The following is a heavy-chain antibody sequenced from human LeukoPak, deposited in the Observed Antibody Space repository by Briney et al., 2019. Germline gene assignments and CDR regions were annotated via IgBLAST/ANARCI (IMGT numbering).Heavy chain of an antibody. V-gene: IGHV4-4*07. CDR1: GGSISLWQ. CDR2: FGGGP. J-gene: IGHJ4*02. D-gene: IGHD6-19*01. CDR3: ARGPRRWLTSN. Sequence: SETLSLTCTVSGGSISLWQWNWIRQPAGKGLEWIGRFGGGPNYNPSLKSRVTISVDTSKNQFSLKLSSVTAADTAVYYCARGPRRWLTSNWGQGTLVTVSS.